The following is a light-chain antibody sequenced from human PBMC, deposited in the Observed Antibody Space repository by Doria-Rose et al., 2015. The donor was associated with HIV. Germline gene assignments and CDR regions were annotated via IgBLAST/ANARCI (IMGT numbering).Light chain of an antibody. CDR2: DGS. CDR1: QSFSSTY. J-gene: IGKJ1*01. V-gene: IGKV3-20*01. Sequence: EIVLTQSPGTLSLSPGERATLSCRASQSFSSTYLAWYQRKPGQAPSLLIYDGSTRATGIPDRFSVSGSGTDFTLTISRLEPEDFALYYCHQYGTSWTFGQGTKVEI. CDR3: HQYGTSWT.